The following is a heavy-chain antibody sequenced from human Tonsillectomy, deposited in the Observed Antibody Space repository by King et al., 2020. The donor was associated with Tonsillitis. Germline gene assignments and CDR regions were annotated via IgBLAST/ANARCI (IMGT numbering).Heavy chain of an antibody. V-gene: IGHV3-21*01. CDR1: GFIFRTYY. CDR3: SRSPSPRDYYDPYYFDY. Sequence: VQLVESGGGLVKPGGSLRLSCAASGFIFRTYYMNWVRQAPGQGLEWVSSISSNSSYIHYADSVEGRFTISRDNAKNSLYLQMNSLRVEDTAVYYCSRSPSPRDYYDPYYFDYWGQGALVTVSS. D-gene: IGHD3-22*01. J-gene: IGHJ4*02. CDR2: ISSNSSYI.